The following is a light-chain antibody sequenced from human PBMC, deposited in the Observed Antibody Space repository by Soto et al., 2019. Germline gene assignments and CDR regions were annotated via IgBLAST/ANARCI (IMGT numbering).Light chain of an antibody. CDR1: QNVRSY. CDR3: QQTFSIPRT. J-gene: IGKJ1*01. Sequence: DMQLTQSPSSLSASVGDRVTITCQASQNVRSYLNWYQQKPGKAPKLLIYESSTLESGVPSKFSGDGYGTHFTLAIRSLQPEDFGIYYCQQTFSIPRTFGHGPKVDI. V-gene: IGKV1-39*01. CDR2: ESS.